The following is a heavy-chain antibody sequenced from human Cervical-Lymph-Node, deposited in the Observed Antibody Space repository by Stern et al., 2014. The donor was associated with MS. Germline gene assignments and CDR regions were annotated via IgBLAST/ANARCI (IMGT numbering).Heavy chain of an antibody. CDR2: IIPIFGTA. V-gene: IGHV1-69*01. D-gene: IGHD3-22*01. J-gene: IGHJ4*02. Sequence: VQLVESGAEVKKPGSSVKVSCKASGCTFSSYGISWVRQAPGQGLEWMGGIIPIFGTANYAQKFQDRVTITADESTSTAYMELSSLRSEDTAVYYCAREFNYDSSGYYFYYWGQGTLVTVSS. CDR3: AREFNYDSSGYYFYY. CDR1: GCTFSSYG.